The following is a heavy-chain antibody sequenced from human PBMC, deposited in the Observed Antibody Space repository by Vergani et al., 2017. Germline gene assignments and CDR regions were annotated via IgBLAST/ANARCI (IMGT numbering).Heavy chain of an antibody. V-gene: IGHV4-34*01. Sequence: QVQLQQWGAGLLKPSETLSLTCAVYGGSFSGYYWNWIRQPPGKGLEWIGEINHSGSTNYNPSLKSRVTISVDTSKNQFSLKLSSVTAADTAVYYCASRYSSSWYDPAGIDYWGQGTLVTVSS. CDR2: INHSGST. CDR1: GGSFSGYY. J-gene: IGHJ4*02. D-gene: IGHD6-13*01. CDR3: ASRYSSSWYDPAGIDY.